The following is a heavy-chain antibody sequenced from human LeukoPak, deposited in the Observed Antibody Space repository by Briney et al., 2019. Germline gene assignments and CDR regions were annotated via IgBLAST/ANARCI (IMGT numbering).Heavy chain of an antibody. CDR2: ITRKTDGETT. CDR3: TTDPLGNDIVGASRGY. D-gene: IGHD1-26*01. Sequence: GGSLRLSCAASGFTFSNAWMSWVRQAPGKGLEWVGRITRKTDGETTDYAAPVKGRFIISRDDSKNTLYLQMNSLKTEDIDVYYCTTDPLGNDIVGASRGYWGQGTLVTVSS. CDR1: GFTFSNAW. J-gene: IGHJ4*02. V-gene: IGHV3-15*01.